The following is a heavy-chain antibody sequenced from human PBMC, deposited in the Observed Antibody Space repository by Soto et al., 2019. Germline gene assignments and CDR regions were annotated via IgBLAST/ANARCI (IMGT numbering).Heavy chain of an antibody. J-gene: IGHJ4*02. CDR2: INHSGST. CDR3: ARLQYYFDY. CDR1: RGSFSGYY. V-gene: IGHV4-34*01. Sequence: TSETLSLTCAVYRGSFSGYYLRWIRQPPGKGLEWIGEINHSGSTNYNPSLKSRVTISVDTSKNQFSLKLSSVTAADTAVYYCARLQYYFDYWGQGTLVTVSS.